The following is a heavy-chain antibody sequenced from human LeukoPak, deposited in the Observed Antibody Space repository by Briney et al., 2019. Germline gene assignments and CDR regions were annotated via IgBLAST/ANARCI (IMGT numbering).Heavy chain of an antibody. J-gene: IGHJ6*03. V-gene: IGHV3-23*02. CDR3: ARGQRAHVEWSYYMDV. Sequence: GGALRLSCAASGFTFSSYAMSWVRQAPGKGLEWVSAIRCSGGGTNYGDSVKGRFTISRDNSKNTLYLKMKSLRAEDTAVYYCARGQRAHVEWSYYMDVWGKGTTVTVTS. D-gene: IGHD3-3*01. CDR2: IRCSGGGT. CDR1: GFTFSSYA.